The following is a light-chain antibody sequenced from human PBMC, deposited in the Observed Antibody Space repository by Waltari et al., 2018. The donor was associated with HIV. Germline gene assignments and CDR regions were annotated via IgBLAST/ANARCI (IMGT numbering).Light chain of an antibody. J-gene: IGLJ2*01. CDR2: GVN. CDR1: GLDIGLYDF. V-gene: IGLV2-14*03. Sequence: QSVLTQPASMSGSPGQSITISCTGSGLDIGLYDFVSWYKQLPNMAPQLIIFGVNRRPSGVNSRLSGSKSGDMASLTISGLQAEDEADYYCSSHTITRTLVFGGGTKLTVL. CDR3: SSHTITRTLV.